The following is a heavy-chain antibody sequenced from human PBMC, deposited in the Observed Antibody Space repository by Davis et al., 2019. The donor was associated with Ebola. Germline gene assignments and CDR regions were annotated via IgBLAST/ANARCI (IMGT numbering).Heavy chain of an antibody. V-gene: IGHV1-69*13. CDR1: VGTFSSYA. J-gene: IGHJ4*02. CDR3: ARGGGYSGYDKLDY. D-gene: IGHD5-12*01. CDR2: IIPIFGTA. Sequence: AASVTVSCKASVGTFSSYAISWVRQAPGQGLEWMGGIIPIFGTANYAQKFQGRVTITADESTSTAYMELSSLRSEDTAVYYCARGGGYSGYDKLDYWGQGTLVTVSS.